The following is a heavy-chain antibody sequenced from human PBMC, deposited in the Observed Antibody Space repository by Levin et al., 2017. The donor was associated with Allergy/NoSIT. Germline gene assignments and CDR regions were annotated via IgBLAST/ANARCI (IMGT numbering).Heavy chain of an antibody. D-gene: IGHD6-19*01. CDR1: GFTFSSYS. CDR2: ISSGSSTI. Sequence: GESLKISCAASGFTFSSYSMNWVRQAPGKGLEWVSYISSGSSTIYYADSVKGRFTISRDNAKNSLYLQMNSLRDEDTAVYYCARGDSSGWYCDYWGQGTLVTVSS. CDR3: ARGDSSGWYCDY. J-gene: IGHJ4*02. V-gene: IGHV3-48*02.